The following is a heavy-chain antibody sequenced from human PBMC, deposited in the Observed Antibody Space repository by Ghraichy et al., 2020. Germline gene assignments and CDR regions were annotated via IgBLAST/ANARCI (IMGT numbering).Heavy chain of an antibody. Sequence: ASVKVSCKASGYTFTTYGISWVRQAPGQGLEWMGWIRAYNGNTNYAKKLQGRVTMTTDTSTSTAYMELRSLRSDDTAVYYCARILARAVYYYYMDVWGKGTTVTVSS. D-gene: IGHD6-6*01. CDR1: GYTFTTYG. CDR2: IRAYNGNT. J-gene: IGHJ6*03. CDR3: ARILARAVYYYYMDV. V-gene: IGHV1-18*01.